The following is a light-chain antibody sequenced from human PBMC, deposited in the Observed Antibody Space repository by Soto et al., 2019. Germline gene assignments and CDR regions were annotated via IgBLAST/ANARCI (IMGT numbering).Light chain of an antibody. Sequence: QSVLTQPRSVSGSPGQSVTISCTGTSTDFVSYNRVSWYQQPPGTAPKLMIYEVSKRPSGVPDRFSGSKSGNTAFLTISGLKAAVEADYYWSLYTSENAYVFGTGSKVTV. CDR2: EVS. V-gene: IGLV2-18*01. CDR3: SLYTSENAYV. J-gene: IGLJ1*01. CDR1: STDFVSYNR.